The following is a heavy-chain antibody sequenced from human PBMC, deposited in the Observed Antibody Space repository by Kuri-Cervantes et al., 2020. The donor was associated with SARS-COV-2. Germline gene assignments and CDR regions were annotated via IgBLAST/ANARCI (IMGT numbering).Heavy chain of an antibody. V-gene: IGHV4-30-4*08. J-gene: IGHJ5*02. CDR2: IYYSGST. Sequence: LRLSCTVSGGSISSGDYYWSWIRQPPRKGLEWIGYIYYSGSTYYNPSLKSRVTISVDTSKNQFSLKLSSVTAADTAVYYCAREKGGTRAARRTSNGFDPWGQGTLVTVSS. CDR1: GGSISSGDYY. D-gene: IGHD6-6*01. CDR3: AREKGGTRAARRTSNGFDP.